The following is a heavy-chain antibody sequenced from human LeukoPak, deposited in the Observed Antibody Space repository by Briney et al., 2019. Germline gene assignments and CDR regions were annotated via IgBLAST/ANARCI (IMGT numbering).Heavy chain of an antibody. CDR3: ARTYYYDSGSDNWFDP. V-gene: IGHV1-8*01. J-gene: IGHJ5*02. D-gene: IGHD3-10*01. Sequence: ASVKVSCKASGYTFPSYDINWVRQATGQGLEWMGWMNPNSGNTGYAQKFQGRVTMTRNTSISTAYMELSSLRSEDTAVYYCARTYYYDSGSDNWFDPWGQGTLVTVSS. CDR2: MNPNSGNT. CDR1: GYTFPSYD.